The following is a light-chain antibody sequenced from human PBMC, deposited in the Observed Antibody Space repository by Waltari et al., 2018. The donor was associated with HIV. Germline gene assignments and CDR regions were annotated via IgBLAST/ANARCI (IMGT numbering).Light chain of an antibody. J-gene: IGLJ3*02. CDR3: SSYAGSSNLV. CDR2: EVN. V-gene: IGLV2-8*01. CDR1: SSDVGGYHY. Sequence: QSALTQPPSASGSPGQSVTISCTGTSSDVGGYHYVSWFQQHPGKAPKLLIYEVNTRPSGVPDRFSGSKSGNTASLTVSGLRAEDEADYYCSSYAGSSNLVFGGGTKLTVL.